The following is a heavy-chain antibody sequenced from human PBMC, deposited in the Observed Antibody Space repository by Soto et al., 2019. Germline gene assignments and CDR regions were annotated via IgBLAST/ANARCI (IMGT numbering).Heavy chain of an antibody. D-gene: IGHD3-3*01. CDR1: GYTFTSYA. CDR2: INAGNGNT. J-gene: IGHJ5*02. V-gene: IGHV1-3*01. CDR3: ARDGVTIFGVVTSVDWFDP. Sequence: ASVKVSCKASGYTFTSYAMHWVRQAPGQRLEWMGWINAGNGNTKYSQKFQGRVTITRDTSASTAYMELSSLRSEDTAVYYCARDGVTIFGVVTSVDWFDPWGQGTLVTVSS.